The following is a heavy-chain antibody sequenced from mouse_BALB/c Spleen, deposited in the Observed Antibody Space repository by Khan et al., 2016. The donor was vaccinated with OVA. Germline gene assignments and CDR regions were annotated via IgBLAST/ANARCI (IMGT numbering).Heavy chain of an antibody. J-gene: IGHJ2*01. V-gene: IGHV1-7*01. CDR2: INPTSGYT. CDR1: GYTFTSYW. CDR3: ARDRIDY. Sequence: QVQLKESGAELAKPGASVKMSCTASGYTFTSYWMHWIKQRPGQGLEWIGYINPTSGYTDYNQKFKDKAILTADKSSRTAYMQLSSLTSDDSAVYYCARDRIDYWGQGTALTVSS.